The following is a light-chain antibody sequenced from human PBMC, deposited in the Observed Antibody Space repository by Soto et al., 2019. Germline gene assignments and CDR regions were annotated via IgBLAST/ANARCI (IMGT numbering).Light chain of an antibody. Sequence: QSVLTQPASVSGSPGQSITVSCTGTSSDIGGYIFVSWYQQHPGKAPKLMIYDINNRPSGVSKRFSGSKSGNTASLTISGLQAEDEADYYCVSYTARSSYVFGTGTKLTGL. CDR3: VSYTARSSYV. CDR1: SSDIGGYIF. CDR2: DIN. V-gene: IGLV2-14*01. J-gene: IGLJ1*01.